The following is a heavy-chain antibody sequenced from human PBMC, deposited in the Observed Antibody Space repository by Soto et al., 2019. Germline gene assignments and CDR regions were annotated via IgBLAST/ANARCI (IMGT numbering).Heavy chain of an antibody. CDR2: IYYSGST. CDR1: GGSISSGGYY. V-gene: IGHV4-31*03. J-gene: IGHJ5*02. Sequence: QVQLQESGPGLVKPSQTLSLTCTVSGGSISSGGYYWSWIRQHPGKGLEWIGYIYYSGSTYYNPSLKSRVTISVDTSKNQFSLKLSSVTAADTAVYYCARGPLSYCGGDCSRRSGWFDPWGQGTLVTVSS. D-gene: IGHD2-21*02. CDR3: ARGPLSYCGGDCSRRSGWFDP.